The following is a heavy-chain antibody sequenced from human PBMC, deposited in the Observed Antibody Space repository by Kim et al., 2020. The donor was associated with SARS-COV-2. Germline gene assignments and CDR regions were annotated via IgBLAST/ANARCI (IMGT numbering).Heavy chain of an antibody. J-gene: IGHJ6*02. V-gene: IGHV4-39*01. CDR2: VYYGGNT. CDR3: VRLDGGRGGMDV. D-gene: IGHD3-16*01. CDR1: GGSISNVNYY. Sequence: SETLSLTCTVSGGSISNVNYYWGWIRQPQGKGLEWIGSVYYGGNTYYNPSLKGRVTTSVDTYKKQSSLKLRSVTADDTAVFYCVRLDGGRGGMDVWGQG.